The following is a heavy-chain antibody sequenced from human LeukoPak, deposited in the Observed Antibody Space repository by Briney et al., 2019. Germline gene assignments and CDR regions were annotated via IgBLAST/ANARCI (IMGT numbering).Heavy chain of an antibody. D-gene: IGHD6-13*01. CDR2: IIPIFGTA. CDR1: GGTFSSYA. J-gene: IGHJ6*03. CDR3: ARAAGQRSTYYYYMDV. V-gene: IGHV1-69*05. Sequence: SVKVSCKASGGTFSSYAMIWVRQAPGQGLEWMGGIIPIFGTANYAQKSQGRVTITTDESTSTAYMELSSLRSEDTAVYYCARAAGQRSTYYYYMDVWGKGTTVTVSS.